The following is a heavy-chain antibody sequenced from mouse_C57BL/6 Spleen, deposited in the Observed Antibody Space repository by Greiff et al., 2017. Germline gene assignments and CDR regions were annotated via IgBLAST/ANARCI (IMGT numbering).Heavy chain of an antibody. J-gene: IGHJ3*01. CDR2: IDPSDSYT. D-gene: IGHD1-1*01. V-gene: IGHV1-50*01. Sequence: VQLQQPGAELVKPGASVKLSCKASGYTFTSYWMQWVKQRPGQGLEWIGEIDPSDSYTNYNQKFKGKATLTVDTSSSTAYMQLSSLTSEDAAVYDCASDGNGSSEGFAYWGQGTLVTVSA. CDR1: GYTFTSYW. CDR3: ASDGNGSSEGFAY.